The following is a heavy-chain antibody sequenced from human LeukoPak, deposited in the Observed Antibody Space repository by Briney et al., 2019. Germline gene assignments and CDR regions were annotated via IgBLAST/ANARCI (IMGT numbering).Heavy chain of an antibody. J-gene: IGHJ4*02. D-gene: IGHD3-22*01. CDR2: ISGSGGST. CDR1: GFTFSSYA. CDR3: AKETRYYYDSSGYY. Sequence: GGSLRLSCAASGFTFSSYAMSWVRQAPGKGLEWVSAISGSGGSTYYADSVEGRFTISRDNSKNTLYLQMNSLRAEDTAVYYCAKETRYYYDSSGYYWGQGTLVTVSS. V-gene: IGHV3-23*01.